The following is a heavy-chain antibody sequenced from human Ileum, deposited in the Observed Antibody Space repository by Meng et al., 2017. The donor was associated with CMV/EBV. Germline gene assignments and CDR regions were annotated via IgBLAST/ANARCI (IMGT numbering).Heavy chain of an antibody. V-gene: IGHV3-21*01. J-gene: IGHJ6*02. CDR2: ISSTGTYI. CDR1: GFTFSSSN. CDR3: ARGKDHNWNGDYYYGMDV. D-gene: IGHD1-20*01. Sequence: GESLKISCAASGFTFSSSNMNWVRQAPGKGLEWVSSISSTGTYIYYADSLKGRFTISRDNAKNSLYLQMNGLRAEDSAVYYCARGKDHNWNGDYYYGMDVWGQGTTVTVSS.